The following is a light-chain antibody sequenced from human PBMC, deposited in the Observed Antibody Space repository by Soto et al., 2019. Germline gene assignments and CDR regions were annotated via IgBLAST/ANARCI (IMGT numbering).Light chain of an antibody. CDR1: EDINSR. CDR3: QQADIFPIT. V-gene: IGKV1-12*01. CDR2: AAF. Sequence: DIQMTQSPSSVSASVGDRVTISCRASEDINSRLAWYQQKPGNAPKLLIYAAFILQSGVPSRFSGYGSGTDFTLSISSLQPEAFAPYYCQQADIFPITFGQGTRLEIK. J-gene: IGKJ5*01.